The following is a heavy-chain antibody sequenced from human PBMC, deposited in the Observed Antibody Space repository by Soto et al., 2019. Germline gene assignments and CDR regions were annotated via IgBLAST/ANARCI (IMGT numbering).Heavy chain of an antibody. Sequence: SETLSLTSPVSGGSISSYYWSWIRQPPGKGLEWIGYIYYSGSTNYNPSLKSRVTISVDTSKNQFSLKLSSVTAADTAVYYCARVWGGAFDIWGQGTMVTVSS. J-gene: IGHJ3*02. CDR1: GGSISSYY. V-gene: IGHV4-59*01. D-gene: IGHD3-10*01. CDR2: IYYSGST. CDR3: ARVWGGAFDI.